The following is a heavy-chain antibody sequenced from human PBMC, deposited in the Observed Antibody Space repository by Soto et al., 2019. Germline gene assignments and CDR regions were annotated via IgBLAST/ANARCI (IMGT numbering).Heavy chain of an antibody. D-gene: IGHD3-3*01. CDR3: AKVYEFFGVVTPWFDP. V-gene: IGHV4-34*01. CDR1: GGSFSGHN. Sequence: QVQLQQWGAGLLKPSETLSLTCAVYGGSFSGHNWNWIRQPPGKGLEWIGEINHSGSTNYNPSLKSRLTISIDTSRNQFSLKLNSVTAADTAVYYCAKVYEFFGVVTPWFDPWGQGTLVIVSS. CDR2: INHSGST. J-gene: IGHJ5*02.